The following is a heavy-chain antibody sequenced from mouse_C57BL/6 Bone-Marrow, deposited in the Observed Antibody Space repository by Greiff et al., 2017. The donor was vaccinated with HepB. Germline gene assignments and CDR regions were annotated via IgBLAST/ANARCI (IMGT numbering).Heavy chain of an antibody. J-gene: IGHJ3*01. CDR1: GYAFTNYL. V-gene: IGHV1-54*01. CDR2: INPGSGGT. CDR3: ARPNLLLRSFAY. Sequence: QVQLQQSGAELVRPGTSVKVSCKASGYAFTNYLIEWVKQRPGQGLEWIGVINPGSGGTNYNEKFKGKATLTADKSSSTAYMQLSSLTSEDSAVYFCARPNLLLRSFAYWGKGTLVTVSA. D-gene: IGHD1-1*01.